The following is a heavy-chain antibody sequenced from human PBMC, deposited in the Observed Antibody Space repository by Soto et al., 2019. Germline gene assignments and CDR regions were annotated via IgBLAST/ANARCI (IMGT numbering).Heavy chain of an antibody. CDR3: ARDIATSTTVTTSVNYYGMDV. D-gene: IGHD4-4*01. J-gene: IGHJ6*02. CDR1: GYTFTNFG. V-gene: IGHV1-18*01. CDR2: ISGYNGNT. Sequence: QVQLVQSGAEVKKPGASVKVSCKASGYTFTNFGITWVRQAPGQGLEWMGWISGYNGNTNYQQKIHGRVTMTRDTSTSTAYMELRSLRSDDTAVYYCARDIATSTTVTTSVNYYGMDVWGQGTTVTVSS.